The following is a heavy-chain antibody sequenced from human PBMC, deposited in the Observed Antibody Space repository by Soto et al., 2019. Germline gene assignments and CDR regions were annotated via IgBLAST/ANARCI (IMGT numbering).Heavy chain of an antibody. CDR3: ARVYCSSTSCYDLFDY. D-gene: IGHD2-2*01. V-gene: IGHV4-59*08. Sequence: NPSETLSLTCTVSGGSINNYYWSWIRQPPGKGVEWIGYIYYSGSTNYNPSLKSRVTISVDTSKNQFSLKLSSVTAADTAVYYCARVYCSSTSCYDLFDYWGQGTLVTVSS. CDR2: IYYSGST. J-gene: IGHJ4*02. CDR1: GGSINNYY.